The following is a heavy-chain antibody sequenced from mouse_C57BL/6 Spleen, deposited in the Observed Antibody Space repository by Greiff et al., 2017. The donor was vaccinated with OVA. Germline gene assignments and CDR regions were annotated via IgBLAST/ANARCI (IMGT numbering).Heavy chain of an antibody. D-gene: IGHD1-1*01. CDR1: GYSITSGYY. Sequence: ESGPGLVKPSQSLSLTCSVTGYSITSGYYWNWIRQFPGNKLEWMGYIRYDGSNNYNPSLKNRISITRDTSKNQFFLKLNSVTTEDTATYYCARREGLYYYGSSGFAYWGQGTLVTVSA. CDR2: IRYDGSN. CDR3: ARREGLYYYGSSGFAY. V-gene: IGHV3-6*01. J-gene: IGHJ3*01.